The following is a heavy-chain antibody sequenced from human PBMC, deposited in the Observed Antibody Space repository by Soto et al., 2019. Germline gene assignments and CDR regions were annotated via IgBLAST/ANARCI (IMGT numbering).Heavy chain of an antibody. Sequence: PSQTLSLTCAISGDSVSSNSAAWNWIRQSPSRGLEWLGRTYYRSKWYNDYAVSVKSRITINPDTSKNQFSLQLNSVTPEDTAVYYCARDLITGTTSDYYYYGMDVWGQGTTVTVSS. V-gene: IGHV6-1*01. CDR1: GDSVSSNSAA. J-gene: IGHJ6*02. CDR3: ARDLITGTTSDYYYYGMDV. CDR2: TYYRSKWYN. D-gene: IGHD1-7*01.